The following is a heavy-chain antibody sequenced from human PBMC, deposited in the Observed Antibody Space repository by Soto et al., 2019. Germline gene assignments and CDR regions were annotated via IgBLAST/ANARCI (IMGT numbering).Heavy chain of an antibody. D-gene: IGHD2-21*02. Sequence: AETLYLNFTVSGFSIRGDYWSWTLQPPGKGLEWIGYMYNTGSTVYNPSFRSRVTISVDTSKNQFSLKLNSVTAADTAVYYCARDLWGYCGTDCYPLDVWGQGTTVTVS. CDR2: MYNTGST. V-gene: IGHV4-59*01. J-gene: IGHJ6*02. CDR1: GFSIRGDY. CDR3: ARDLWGYCGTDCYPLDV.